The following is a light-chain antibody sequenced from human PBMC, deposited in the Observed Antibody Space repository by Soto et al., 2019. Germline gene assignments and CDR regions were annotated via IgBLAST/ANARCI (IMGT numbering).Light chain of an antibody. V-gene: IGKV4-1*01. CDR1: QSVLYSYDNKNY. Sequence: DIVMTQSPDSLAVSLGERATINCKSSQSVLYSYDNKNYLTWYQQKAGQPPKLLIYWASTRESGVPDRFSGSGSGTDFTLTISSLQAEDVAVYYCQQYFNTPWTFGQGTKVEIK. CDR3: QQYFNTPWT. CDR2: WAS. J-gene: IGKJ1*01.